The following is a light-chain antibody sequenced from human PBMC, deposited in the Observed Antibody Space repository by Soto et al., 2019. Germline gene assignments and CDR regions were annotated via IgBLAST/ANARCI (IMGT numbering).Light chain of an antibody. J-gene: IGKJ1*01. CDR3: ELYGSRPWM. V-gene: IGKV3-20*01. CDR2: GGL. CDR1: QSVTNSY. Sequence: TVVTKSPGPLPLSPGERATLSFRASQSVTNSYLAWYQQNPGQASRLLIYGGLSRVTGMPDRFRGSGSGTGLTVAISRLEPEDFAVYFCELYGSRPWMLGQGTKVDIK.